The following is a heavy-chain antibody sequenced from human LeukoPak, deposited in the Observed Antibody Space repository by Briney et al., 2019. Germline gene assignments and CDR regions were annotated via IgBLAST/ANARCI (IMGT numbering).Heavy chain of an antibody. D-gene: IGHD3-22*01. CDR1: GFTFDDYA. CDR2: ISWNSGSI. Sequence: PGGSLRLSCAASGFTFDDYAMHWVRQAPGKGLEWVSGISWNSGSIGYADSVKGRFTISRDNAKNSLYLQMNSLRAEDTALYYCATDYGSGYYYFDYWGQGTLVTVSS. J-gene: IGHJ4*02. V-gene: IGHV3-9*01. CDR3: ATDYGSGYYYFDY.